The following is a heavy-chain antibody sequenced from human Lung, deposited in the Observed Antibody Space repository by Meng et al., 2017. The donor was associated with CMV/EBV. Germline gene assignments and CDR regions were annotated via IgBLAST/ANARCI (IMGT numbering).Heavy chain of an antibody. D-gene: IGHD2-21*02. V-gene: IGHV4-30-4*01. CDR1: GDSVGSGAYY. CDR3: ARMVTGGYYFDY. Sequence: LXXTVSGDSVGSGAYYWSWIRQPPGKGLEWIGYTYSTRGIFYNPSLKSRLIISLDTSKNQFSLQLKSVTAADAAVYYCARMVTGGYYFDYWGQGSXVTASS. CDR2: TYSTRGI. J-gene: IGHJ4*01.